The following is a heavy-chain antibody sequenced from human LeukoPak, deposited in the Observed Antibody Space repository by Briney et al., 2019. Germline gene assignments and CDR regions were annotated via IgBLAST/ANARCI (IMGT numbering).Heavy chain of an antibody. CDR2: INCNSGGT. D-gene: IGHD6-6*01. CDR1: GYTFIGYY. Sequence: ASVKVSCKASGYTFIGYYMHWVRQAPGQGLEWVGWINCNSGGTNYAQKFQGRVTMTRDTSTTTVYMELSSLRSDDTAVYYCARDRQLLNYYYYYMDVWGKGTTVTVSS. J-gene: IGHJ6*03. V-gene: IGHV1-2*02. CDR3: ARDRQLLNYYYYYMDV.